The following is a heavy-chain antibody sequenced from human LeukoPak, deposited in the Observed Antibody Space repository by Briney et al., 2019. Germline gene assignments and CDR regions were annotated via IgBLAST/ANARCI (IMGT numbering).Heavy chain of an antibody. V-gene: IGHV1-18*01. CDR2: ISAYNGNR. CDR3: ARTTLRELPDY. D-gene: IGHD1-26*01. Sequence: ASVTVSCKASGYTFTSYGISWVRQAPGQGLEWMGWISAYNGNRNYAQKLQGRVTMTTDTSTSTAYMELRSLRSDDTAVYYCARTTLRELPDYWGQGTLVTVSS. J-gene: IGHJ4*02. CDR1: GYTFTSYG.